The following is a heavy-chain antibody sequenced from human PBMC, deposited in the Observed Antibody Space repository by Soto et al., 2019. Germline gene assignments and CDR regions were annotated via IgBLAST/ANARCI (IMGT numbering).Heavy chain of an antibody. CDR2: IYYSGST. CDR1: CGSISSGDYY. Sequence: SETLSLTCTVSCGSISSGDYYWSWIRQPPGKGLEWIGYIYYSGSTYYNPSRKSRVTISVHTSKNQFSLKLSSVTAADTAVYYCARAYYDFWSGSTKNNWFDPWGQGTLVTVSS. CDR3: ARAYYDFWSGSTKNNWFDP. D-gene: IGHD3-3*01. J-gene: IGHJ5*02. V-gene: IGHV4-30-4*01.